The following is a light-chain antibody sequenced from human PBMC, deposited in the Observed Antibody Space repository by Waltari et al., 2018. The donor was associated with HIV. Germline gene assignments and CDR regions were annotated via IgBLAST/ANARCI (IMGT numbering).Light chain of an antibody. J-gene: IGLJ1*01. CDR3: CSYAGSNTHV. Sequence: QSALTQPASVSGSPGQSITISCTGTSSDVGSYNLVSWYQQRPGKAPKLMIYEVSKRPSGFSNRFSASKSANTASLTISGLQAEDEADYYCCSYAGSNTHVFGTGTKVTVL. CDR2: EVS. V-gene: IGLV2-23*02. CDR1: SSDVGSYNL.